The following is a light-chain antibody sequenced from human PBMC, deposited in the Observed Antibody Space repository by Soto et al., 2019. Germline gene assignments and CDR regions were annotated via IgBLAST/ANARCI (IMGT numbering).Light chain of an antibody. J-gene: IGLJ1*01. V-gene: IGLV2-14*01. CDR3: ASDTTSSTYV. CDR1: SSDVGGYSY. Sequence: QSVLTQPASVSSSPGQSIAISCTRISSDVGGYSYVSWYQQQPGKAPKLVISDVSDRPSGVPDRFSGSKSGNTASLTISGLQTEDEADYYCASDTTSSTYVFGTGT. CDR2: DVS.